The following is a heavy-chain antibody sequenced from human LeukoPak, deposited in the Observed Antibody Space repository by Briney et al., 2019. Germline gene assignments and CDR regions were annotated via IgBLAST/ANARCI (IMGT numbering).Heavy chain of an antibody. CDR2: ISAYNGNT. V-gene: IGHV1-18*01. CDR3: ARDLIAVRPGWFDP. J-gene: IGHJ5*02. Sequence: ASVKVSCKASGYTFTTYGINWVRQAPGQRLEWMGWISAYNGNTSYAQKFRDRVTMTTDTSTTTAYMELRSLRSDDTAVYYCARDLIAVRPGWFDPWGQGTLVTVSS. D-gene: IGHD6-6*01. CDR1: GYTFTTYG.